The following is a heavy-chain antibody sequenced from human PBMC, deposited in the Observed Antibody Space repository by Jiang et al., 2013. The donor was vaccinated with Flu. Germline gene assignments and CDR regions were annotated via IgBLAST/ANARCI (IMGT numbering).Heavy chain of an antibody. Sequence: QLLESGGGPGPSPGGSLRLSCAASGFTFSSYSMNWVRQAPGKGLEWVSSISSSSSYIYYADSVKGRFTISRDNAKNSLYLQMNSLRAEDTAVYYCARDPQNYCTNGVSTTLVTTCYYYYGMDVWGQGTTVTVSS. CDR1: GFTFSSYS. CDR2: ISSSSSYI. D-gene: IGHD2-8*01. J-gene: IGHJ6*02. CDR3: ARDPQNYCTNGVSTTLVTTCYYYYGMDV. V-gene: IGHV3-21*01.